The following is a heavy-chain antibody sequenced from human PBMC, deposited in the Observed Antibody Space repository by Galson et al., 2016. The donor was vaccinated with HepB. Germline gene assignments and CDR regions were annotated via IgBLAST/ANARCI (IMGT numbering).Heavy chain of an antibody. V-gene: IGHV3-48*02. J-gene: IGHJ4*02. D-gene: IGHD3-22*01. CDR3: ARAGVAYETSGYFYGQLDY. CDR1: EFSFRSYS. CDR2: ITDGGNTI. Sequence: SLRLSCAASEFSFRSYSMNWVRQAPGKGREWLSSITDGGNTIYYADSVKGRCTISRDNAKSSLYLQMNSLRDDDTAVYFCARAGVAYETSGYFYGQLDYWGQGTLVIVSS.